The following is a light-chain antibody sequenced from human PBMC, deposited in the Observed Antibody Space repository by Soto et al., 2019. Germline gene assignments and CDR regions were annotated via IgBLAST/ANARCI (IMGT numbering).Light chain of an antibody. Sequence: EIVMTQSTATLSVSPGERATLSCRASQRVSSNLAWYQQKPGQAPRLLIYGASTMATGIPARLSGSGSGTEFTLTISSLQSEDVAVYYWQQYNNWPPWTFGQGTKVEIK. V-gene: IGKV3-15*01. CDR3: QQYNNWPPWT. CDR1: QRVSSN. J-gene: IGKJ1*01. CDR2: GAS.